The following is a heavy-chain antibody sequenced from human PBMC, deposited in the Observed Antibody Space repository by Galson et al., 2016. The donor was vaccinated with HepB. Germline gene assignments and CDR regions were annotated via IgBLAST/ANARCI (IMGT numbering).Heavy chain of an antibody. Sequence: SETLSLTCTVSGDSIRSRVYYWGWIRQPPGGGGLEWIANVYYSGSAYYNPSLKSRFTISVDTSKNQFYLRLGAVPAADTAVYYCARVGYCNRPTCDGTDLWGQGTLVTVSS. CDR3: ARVGYCNRPTCDGTDL. D-gene: IGHD2-2*01. J-gene: IGHJ5*02. CDR1: GDSIRSRVYY. V-gene: IGHV4-39*01. CDR2: VYYSGSA.